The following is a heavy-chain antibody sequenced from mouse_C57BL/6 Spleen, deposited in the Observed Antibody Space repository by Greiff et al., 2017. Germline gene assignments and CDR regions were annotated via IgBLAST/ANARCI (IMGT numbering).Heavy chain of an antibody. J-gene: IGHJ3*01. CDR3: TRGADYDGCAY. V-gene: IGHV5-9-1*02. CDR1: GFTFSSSA. D-gene: IGHD2-4*01. Sequence: DVMLVESGEGLVKPGGSLKLSCAASGFTFSSSAMSWVRQTPEKRLEWVAYISSGGDYIYYADTVKGRFTISRDNARNTLYLQMSSLKSEYTAMYYCTRGADYDGCAYWGQGTLVTVSA. CDR2: ISSGGDYI.